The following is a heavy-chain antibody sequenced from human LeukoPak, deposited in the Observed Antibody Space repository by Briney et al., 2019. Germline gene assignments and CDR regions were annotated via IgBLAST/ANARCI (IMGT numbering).Heavy chain of an antibody. CDR2: INPNSGGA. CDR1: GYTLTELS. J-gene: IGHJ6*04. CDR3: ARDFCGGDCYSRSTYMDV. D-gene: IGHD2-21*02. V-gene: IGHV1-2*06. Sequence: GASVKVSCKVSGYTLTELSMHWVRQAPGQGLEWMGRINPNSGGANYAQKFQGRVTMTRATSISTAYMELSRLRSDDTAVYYCARDFCGGDCYSRSTYMDVWGKGTTVTVSS.